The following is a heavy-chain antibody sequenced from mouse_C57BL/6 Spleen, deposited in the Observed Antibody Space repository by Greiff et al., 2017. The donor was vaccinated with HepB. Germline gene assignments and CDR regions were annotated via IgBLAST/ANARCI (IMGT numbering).Heavy chain of an antibody. CDR1: GYTFTSYW. V-gene: IGHV1-50*01. D-gene: IGHD1-1*01. CDR3: AREEADGSRRFAY. Sequence: QVQLQQPGAELVKPGASVKLSCKASGYTFTSYWMQWVKQRPGQGLEWIGEIDPSDSYTNYNQKFKGKATLTVDTSTSTAYMQLSSLTSEDSAVYYCAREEADGSRRFAYWGQGTLVTVSA. J-gene: IGHJ3*01. CDR2: IDPSDSYT.